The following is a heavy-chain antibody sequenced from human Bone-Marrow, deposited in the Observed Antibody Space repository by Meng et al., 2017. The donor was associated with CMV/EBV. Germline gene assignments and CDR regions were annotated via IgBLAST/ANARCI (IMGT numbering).Heavy chain of an antibody. V-gene: IGHV4-39*01. CDR2: IYYSGST. CDR1: GGSISSSSYY. J-gene: IGHJ5*02. CDR3: ASDIVVLPAAFKNWFDP. Sequence: SETLSFTCTVPGGSISSSSYYWGWIRQPPGKGLERIGSIYYSGSTYYNPSLKSRVTISVYTSKNQFSLKLSSVTAADTAVYYCASDIVVLPAAFKNWFDPWGQGTLVTVSS. D-gene: IGHD2-2*01.